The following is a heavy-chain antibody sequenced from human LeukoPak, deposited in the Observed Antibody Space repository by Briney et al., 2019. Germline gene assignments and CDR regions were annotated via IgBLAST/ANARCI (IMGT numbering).Heavy chain of an antibody. Sequence: PSETLSLTRTVSGFSISNNNYWGWIRQSPGKGLEWMGSIHHSGNRFERGSTHYNPSLRGRVTVSADPSKNQFSLTLSSVTAADTAVYFCARNASSGFFTDWSQGTLVIVSS. V-gene: IGHV4-38-2*02. J-gene: IGHJ1*01. CDR2: IHHSGNRFERGST. CDR3: ARNASSGFFTD. CDR1: GFSISNNNY. D-gene: IGHD6-25*01.